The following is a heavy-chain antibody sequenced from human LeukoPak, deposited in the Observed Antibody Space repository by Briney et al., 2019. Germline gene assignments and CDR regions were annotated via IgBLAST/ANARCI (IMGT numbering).Heavy chain of an antibody. V-gene: IGHV4-61*02. J-gene: IGHJ4*02. CDR3: ARASYSYDINGWVPFDY. Sequence: SETLSLTCTDTGNSISSGDNYWNWIRQPAGKGLEWIGRIYTSGSTNYNPSLKSRVTISGDTSKNQFSLRLSSVTAADTAVYYCARASYSYDINGWVPFDYWGQGTLVTVSS. D-gene: IGHD3-22*01. CDR1: GNSISSGDNY. CDR2: IYTSGST.